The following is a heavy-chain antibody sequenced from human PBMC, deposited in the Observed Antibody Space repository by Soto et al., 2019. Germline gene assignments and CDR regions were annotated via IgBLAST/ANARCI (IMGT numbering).Heavy chain of an antibody. J-gene: IGHJ4*02. V-gene: IGHV1-18*01. CDR3: AIEYYYGSGPWN. CDR2: ISAYNGST. D-gene: IGHD3-10*01. CDR1: GYTFTSYG. Sequence: ASLKVSCKASGYTFTSYGISWVRQAPGQGLEWMGWISAYNGSTNYAQKLQGRVTMTTDTSTSTAYLELRSLRSDDTAVYYCAIEYYYGSGPWNWGQGTLVTVSS.